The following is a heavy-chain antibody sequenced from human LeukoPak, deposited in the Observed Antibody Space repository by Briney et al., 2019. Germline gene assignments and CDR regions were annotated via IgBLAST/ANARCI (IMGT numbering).Heavy chain of an antibody. V-gene: IGHV3-7*01. CDR2: IKQDGSEK. CDR1: GFIFSSYW. Sequence: GGSLRLSCAASGFIFSSYWMSWVRQAPGKGLEWVANIKQDGSEKYYVDSVKGRFTISRDNAKNSLYLQMNSLRAEDTAVYYCARDPRGYDILTGYTTRWFDPWGQGTLVTVSS. D-gene: IGHD3-9*01. CDR3: ARDPRGYDILTGYTTRWFDP. J-gene: IGHJ5*02.